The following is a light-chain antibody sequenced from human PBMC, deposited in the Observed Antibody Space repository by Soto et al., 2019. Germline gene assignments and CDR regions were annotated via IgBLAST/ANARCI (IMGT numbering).Light chain of an antibody. CDR3: AAWDDSLNGWGV. Sequence: QSVLTQPPSASGTPGQRVIISCSGGSSNIGSNSVTWYQQLPGTAPKPLIYKNNQRPSGVPDRFSGSKSGTSASLAISGLQSEDEADYYCAAWDDSLNGWGVFGGGTKLTV. V-gene: IGLV1-44*01. CDR1: SSNIGSNS. J-gene: IGLJ2*01. CDR2: KNN.